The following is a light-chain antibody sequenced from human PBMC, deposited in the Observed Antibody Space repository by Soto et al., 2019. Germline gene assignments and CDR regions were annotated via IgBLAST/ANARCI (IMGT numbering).Light chain of an antibody. V-gene: IGKV3-15*01. J-gene: IGKJ5*01. Sequence: RVLTQSPATLSVSPGERATLSCRASQSISSKLAWYQHKPGQAPRLLIYDTSTRAAGIPARFTGSGSGTDFTLTISSLQSEDFAVYYCQQRSSWITFGQGTRLEIK. CDR3: QQRSSWIT. CDR1: QSISSK. CDR2: DTS.